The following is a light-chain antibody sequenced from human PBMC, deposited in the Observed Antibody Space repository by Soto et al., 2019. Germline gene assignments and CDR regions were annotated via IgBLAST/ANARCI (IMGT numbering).Light chain of an antibody. CDR3: QQYGGSPLT. V-gene: IGKV3-20*01. CDR1: QSVSSSN. J-gene: IGKJ4*01. Sequence: EIVLTQSPGTLSLSPGERATLSCRASQSVSSSNLAWYQQKPGHAPRLLIYGASSRATGIPDRFSGSGSGTDFTLTISRLEPEDFAVYYCQQYGGSPLTFGGGTKVEIK. CDR2: GAS.